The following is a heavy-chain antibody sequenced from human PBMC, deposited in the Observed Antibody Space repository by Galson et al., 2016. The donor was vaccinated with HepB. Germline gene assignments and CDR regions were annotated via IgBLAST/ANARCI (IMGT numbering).Heavy chain of an antibody. CDR2: IYNSGGT. J-gene: IGHJ4*02. CDR3: ARGLVYFDL. CDR1: GFSVSNNY. Sequence: SLRLSCAASGFSVSNNYMTWVRQAPGKGLEYVSVIYNSGGTYYADSVKGRFTISRDNSKNTLYLQMNSLRAEDTAVYYCARGLVYFDLWGQGTLVTVSS. D-gene: IGHD2-21*01. V-gene: IGHV3-53*01.